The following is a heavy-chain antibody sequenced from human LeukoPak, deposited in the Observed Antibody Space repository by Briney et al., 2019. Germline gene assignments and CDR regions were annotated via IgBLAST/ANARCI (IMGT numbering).Heavy chain of an antibody. CDR3: ARDNYYGSGSYDPYYYYGMDV. CDR2: ISSSGSTI. D-gene: IGHD3-10*01. J-gene: IGHJ6*02. CDR1: GFTFSSYS. Sequence: GGSLRLSCAASGFTFSSYSMSWIRQAPGKGLEWVSYISSSGSTIYYADSVKGRFTISRDNAKNSLYLQMNSLRAEDTAVYYCARDNYYGSGSYDPYYYYGMDVWGQGTTVTVSS. V-gene: IGHV3-48*04.